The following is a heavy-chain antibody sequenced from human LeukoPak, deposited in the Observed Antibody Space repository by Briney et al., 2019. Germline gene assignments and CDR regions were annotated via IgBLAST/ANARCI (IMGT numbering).Heavy chain of an antibody. CDR2: MNPNSGNT. Sequence: GASVKVSCKASGGTFSSYAISWVRRAPGQGLEWMGWMNPNSGNTGYAQKFQGGVTMTRNTSISTAYMELSSLRSEDTAVYYCARVATFGDAFDIWGQGTMVTVSS. J-gene: IGHJ3*02. D-gene: IGHD2/OR15-2a*01. V-gene: IGHV1-8*02. CDR3: ARVATFGDAFDI. CDR1: GGTFSSYA.